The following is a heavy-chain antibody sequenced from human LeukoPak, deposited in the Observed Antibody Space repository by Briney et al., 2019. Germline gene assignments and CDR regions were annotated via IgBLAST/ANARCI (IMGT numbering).Heavy chain of an antibody. CDR3: ARDVLYSSSWYTREDYYYYGMDV. J-gene: IGHJ6*02. D-gene: IGHD6-13*01. Sequence: YHPSLKSRVTISVDTSKKQFSLKLSSVTAADTAVYYCARDVLYSSSWYTREDYYYYGMDVWGQGTTVTVSS. V-gene: IGHV4-34*01.